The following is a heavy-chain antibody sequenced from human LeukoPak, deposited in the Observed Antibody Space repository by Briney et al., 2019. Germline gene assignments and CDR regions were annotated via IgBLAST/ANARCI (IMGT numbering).Heavy chain of an antibody. Sequence: KSGGSLRLSCAASGFTFSSYSINWVRQAPGKGLEWVSSISSTSTYMYYADSVKGRFTVSRDNANNSLFLQMNSLRAEDTAVYYCAKNTFCSSSSCQTALDYWGQGTLVTVSS. CDR1: GFTFSSYS. V-gene: IGHV3-21*01. CDR2: ISSTSTYM. J-gene: IGHJ4*02. D-gene: IGHD2-15*01. CDR3: AKNTFCSSSSCQTALDY.